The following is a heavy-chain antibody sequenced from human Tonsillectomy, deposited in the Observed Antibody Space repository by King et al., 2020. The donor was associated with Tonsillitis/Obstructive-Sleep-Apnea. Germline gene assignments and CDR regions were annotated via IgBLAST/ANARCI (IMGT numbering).Heavy chain of an antibody. Sequence: VQLQQWGAGLLKPSETLSLTCAVYGGSFSGYYWNWIRQTPGKGLEWIGEIDHSGRTNYNPSLKSRVTISADTSKNQFSLRLSSVTAADTAVYYCAREFDSLDYWGQGTLVTVSS. CDR2: IDHSGRT. D-gene: IGHD2-15*01. CDR3: AREFDSLDY. V-gene: IGHV4-34*01. CDR1: GGSFSGYY. J-gene: IGHJ4*02.